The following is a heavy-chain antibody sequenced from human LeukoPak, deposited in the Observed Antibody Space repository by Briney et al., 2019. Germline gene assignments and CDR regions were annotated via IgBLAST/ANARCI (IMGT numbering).Heavy chain of an antibody. D-gene: IGHD3-9*01. Sequence: SETLSLTCTVSGGSISSSIYYWVWIRQPPGKGLEWVGSIYYSGTTYYNPSLKSRVTISVDTSREQFSLKLSSVTAADTAVYYCARDILTASYYYGMDVWGQGTTVTVSS. CDR2: IYYSGTT. CDR1: GGSISSSIYY. CDR3: ARDILTASYYYGMDV. V-gene: IGHV4-39*07. J-gene: IGHJ6*02.